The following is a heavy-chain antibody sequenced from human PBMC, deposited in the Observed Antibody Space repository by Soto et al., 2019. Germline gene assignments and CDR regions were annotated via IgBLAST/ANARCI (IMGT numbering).Heavy chain of an antibody. V-gene: IGHV1-2*02. D-gene: IGHD3-16*01. CDR1: GYTFTGYY. CDR2: INPNSGGT. CDR3: ALRTGDVFSFDY. Sequence: ASVKVSCKASGYTFTGYYMHWVRQAPGQGLEWMGWINPNSGGTNYAQKFQGRVTMTRDTSISTAYMELSRLRSDDTAVYYCALRTGDVFSFDYWGQGTLVAVSS. J-gene: IGHJ4*02.